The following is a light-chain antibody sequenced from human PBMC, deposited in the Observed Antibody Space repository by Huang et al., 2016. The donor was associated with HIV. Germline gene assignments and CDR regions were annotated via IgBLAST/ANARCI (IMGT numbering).Light chain of an antibody. CDR3: HQYNDWPRT. V-gene: IGKV3-15*01. CDR2: SAA. CDR1: QSVNTN. J-gene: IGKJ1*01. Sequence: VMTQSPATLPVSPGERATLSCRARQSVNTNLAWYQKKPGQAPRHLIYSAATRVTGIPSRFSGSGSGTNYTLSISSLQSEDFALYYCHQYNDWPRTFGQGTKVEVK.